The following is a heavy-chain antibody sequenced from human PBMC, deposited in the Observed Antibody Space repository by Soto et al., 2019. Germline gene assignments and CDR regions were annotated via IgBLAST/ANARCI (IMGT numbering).Heavy chain of an antibody. J-gene: IGHJ6*02. V-gene: IGHV3-11*01. CDR2: ISRSGSTI. D-gene: IGHD2-2*01. CDR3: AKEGYCINTSCHNYYYYGMAV. CDR1: GFTCSDYY. Sequence: QVQLVESGGGLVKPGESLRLSCAASGFTCSDYYMSWIRQSPGKGLDWVSYISRSGSTIYYADCVKGRFTNSKDKAKNSLDLQMKRLRAEDTAVYYCAKEGYCINTSCHNYYYYGMAVWGQGTTVNVSS.